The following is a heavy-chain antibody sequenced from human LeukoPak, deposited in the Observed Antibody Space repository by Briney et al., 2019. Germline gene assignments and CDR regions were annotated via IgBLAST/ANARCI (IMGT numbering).Heavy chain of an antibody. CDR2: IYTTGNT. J-gene: IGHJ4*02. CDR1: GGSISLYY. V-gene: IGHV4-4*07. CDR3: VRGDSGSAVGY. Sequence: SETLSLTCTVSGGSISLYYWTWVRQPAGKGLEWIGLIYTTGNTYYNPSLKSRVTMSVDTSKNQFSLTLTSVTAADTAVYYCVRGDSGSAVGYWGQGTLVTVSS. D-gene: IGHD1-26*01.